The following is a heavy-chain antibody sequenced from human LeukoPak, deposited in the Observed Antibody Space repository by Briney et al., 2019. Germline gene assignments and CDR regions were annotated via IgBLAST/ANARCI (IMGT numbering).Heavy chain of an antibody. D-gene: IGHD3-16*01. Sequence: GGSLRLSCAASGLTFSSYAMSWVRQAPGKGLEWVSAISGSGGRTCYADSVKGRFTISRDNSKNTLYLQMNSLRAEDTAVCYCAKDLSIGGYYFDYWGQGTLVTVSS. CDR2: ISGSGGRT. CDR1: GLTFSSYA. CDR3: AKDLSIGGYYFDY. V-gene: IGHV3-23*01. J-gene: IGHJ4*02.